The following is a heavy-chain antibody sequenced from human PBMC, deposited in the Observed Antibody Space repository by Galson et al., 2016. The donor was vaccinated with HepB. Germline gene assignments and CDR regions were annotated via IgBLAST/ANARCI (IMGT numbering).Heavy chain of an antibody. D-gene: IGHD2-8*01. CDR1: GYTFINYY. CDR2: INPLRGGP. J-gene: IGHJ5*02. V-gene: IGHV1-46*01. Sequence: SVKVSCKASGYTFINYYIHWVRQAPGQGLEWMGIINPLRGGPDYAQRFQGRVTMTRDTSTSTVSMELSSLRSEDTAVYYCARAIMTPSDNWFDPWGQGSLVTVSS. CDR3: ARAIMTPSDNWFDP.